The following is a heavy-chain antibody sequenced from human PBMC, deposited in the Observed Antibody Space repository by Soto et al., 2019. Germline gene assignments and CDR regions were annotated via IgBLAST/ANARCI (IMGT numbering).Heavy chain of an antibody. D-gene: IGHD6-13*01. Sequence: QVQLVQSGAEVKKPGASVKVSCKASGYTFTSYGISWVRQAPGQGLEWMGWISAYNGNTNDAQKLKGRVTRTTDTSTSTAYMELRSLRSDDTAVYYCARSGHTGYSSSWYGMDVWGQGTTVTVSS. J-gene: IGHJ6*02. CDR2: ISAYNGNT. V-gene: IGHV1-18*01. CDR1: GYTFTSYG. CDR3: ARSGHTGYSSSWYGMDV.